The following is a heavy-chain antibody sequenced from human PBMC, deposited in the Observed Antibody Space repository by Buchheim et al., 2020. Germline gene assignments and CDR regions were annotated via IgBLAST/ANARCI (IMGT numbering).Heavy chain of an antibody. V-gene: IGHV3-30*18. CDR3: AKDGGAHDYGDY. D-gene: IGHD3-16*01. CDR1: GFTFSSYG. CDR2: ISYDGSNK. J-gene: IGHJ4*02. Sequence: QVQLVESGGGVVQPGRSLRLSCAASGFTFSSYGMHWVRQAPGKGLEWVAVISYDGSNKYYADSVKGRFTISRDNSKNTLYLQMNSLRAEDTAVYYCAKDGGAHDYGDYWGQGTL.